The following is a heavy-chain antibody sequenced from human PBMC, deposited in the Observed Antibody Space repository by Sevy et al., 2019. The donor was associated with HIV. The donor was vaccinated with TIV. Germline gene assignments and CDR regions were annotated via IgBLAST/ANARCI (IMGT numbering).Heavy chain of an antibody. D-gene: IGHD7-27*01. CDR3: AKDGKKRSATGDLDC. CDR1: GFTFSSYA. CDR2: ISGSGGST. V-gene: IGHV3-23*01. Sequence: GGSLRLSCAASGFTFSSYAMRWVRQAPGKGLEWVSGISGSGGSTYYADSVKGRFTISRDNSKNTLYMQMNSLRAEDTAVYYCAKDGKKRSATGDLDCWGQGTLVTVSS. J-gene: IGHJ4*02.